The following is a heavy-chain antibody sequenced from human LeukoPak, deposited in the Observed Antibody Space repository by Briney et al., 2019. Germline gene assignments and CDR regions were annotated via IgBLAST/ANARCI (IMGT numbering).Heavy chain of an antibody. J-gene: IGHJ4*02. CDR1: GYTFTGYY. V-gene: IGHV1-2*02. CDR3: ARETRGYSYGYDY. Sequence: ASVKVSCKASGYTFTGYYMHWVRQAPGQGLEWMGWINPNSGGTNYAQKFQGRVTMTRDTSISTAYMELSRLRPDDTAVYYCARETRGYSYGYDYWGQGTLVTVSS. CDR2: INPNSGGT. D-gene: IGHD5-18*01.